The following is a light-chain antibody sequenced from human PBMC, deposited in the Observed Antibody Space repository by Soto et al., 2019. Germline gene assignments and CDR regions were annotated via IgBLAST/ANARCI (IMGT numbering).Light chain of an antibody. CDR1: QSIVHSDGNTY. J-gene: IGKJ2*01. CDR3: MQATHPYT. CDR2: MIS. V-gene: IGKV2-24*01. Sequence: DIVMTPTPLSSPVTLGQPASISCRSSQSIVHSDGNTYLSWLQQRTGQPPRLLIYMISNRFSGVPDRFSGSGAGTDFTLKISRVEAEDVGVYYCMQATHPYTFGQGTKLEIK.